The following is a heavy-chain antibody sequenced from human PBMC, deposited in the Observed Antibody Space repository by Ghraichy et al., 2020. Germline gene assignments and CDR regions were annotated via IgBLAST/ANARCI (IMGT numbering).Heavy chain of an antibody. D-gene: IGHD3-22*01. Sequence: GGSLRLSCVASGFTFDDYAMHWVRQAPGKGLEWVSGISWNSDNMEYVGSVKGRFTISRDNAKNSLYLQMNSLRAEDTAMYYCAKDLSSSGYGHYYDYWGPGTLVTVSS. CDR2: ISWNSDNM. CDR3: AKDLSSSGYGHYYDY. CDR1: GFTFDDYA. J-gene: IGHJ4*02. V-gene: IGHV3-9*01.